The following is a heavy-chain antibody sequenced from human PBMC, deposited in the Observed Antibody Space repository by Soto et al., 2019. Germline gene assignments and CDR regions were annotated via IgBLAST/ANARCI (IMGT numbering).Heavy chain of an antibody. D-gene: IGHD2-8*02. J-gene: IGHJ4*02. CDR3: ARDKITGLFDY. CDR2: INHSRST. V-gene: IGHV4-34*01. Sequence: QVQLQQWGAGLLKPSETLSLTCAVYGGSFSGYYWTWIRQPPGTGLEWIGEINHSRSTNYNPSLKSRVTISVDTSKHQFSLKLSSVTAADTAVYYCARDKITGLFDYWGQGTLVTVSS. CDR1: GGSFSGYY.